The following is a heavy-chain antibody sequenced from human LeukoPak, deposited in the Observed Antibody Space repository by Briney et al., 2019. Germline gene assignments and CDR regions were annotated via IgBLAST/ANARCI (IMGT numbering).Heavy chain of an antibody. D-gene: IGHD4-17*01. V-gene: IGHV3-48*01. CDR3: ARDRYGDYDIDY. J-gene: IGHJ4*02. CDR1: GFTFSSYS. CDR2: ISSSTRTI. Sequence: PGGSLRLSCEASGFTFSSYSMNWVRQAPGKGLEWVSYISSSTRTIYYADSVKGRFTISRDNAKNSLYLQMNSLRGEDTAVYYCARDRYGDYDIDYWGQGTLVTVSS.